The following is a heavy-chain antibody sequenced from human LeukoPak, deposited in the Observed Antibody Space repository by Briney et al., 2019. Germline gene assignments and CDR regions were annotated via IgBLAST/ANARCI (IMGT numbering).Heavy chain of an antibody. D-gene: IGHD4-23*01. CDR1: GYTFTSYD. CDR2: MNPNSGNT. V-gene: IGHV1-8*03. CDR3: ARSILEIGGNSDDY. J-gene: IGHJ4*02. Sequence: ASVKVSCKASGYTFTSYDINWVRQATGQGLEWMGWMNPNSGNTGYAQKFQGRVTITGNTSISTAYMELSSLRSEDTAVYYCARSILEIGGNSDDYWGQGTLVTVSS.